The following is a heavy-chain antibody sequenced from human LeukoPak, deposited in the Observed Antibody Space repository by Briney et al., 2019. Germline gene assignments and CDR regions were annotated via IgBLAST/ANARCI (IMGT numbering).Heavy chain of an antibody. V-gene: IGHV4-59*01. CDR2: IYYSGST. J-gene: IGHJ3*02. CDR3: ARSGSYARYCSSTSCLNAFDI. CDR1: GGSISSYY. D-gene: IGHD2-2*01. Sequence: SETLSLTCTVSGGSISSYYWSWIRQPPGKGLEWIGYIYYSGSTNYNPSLKSRVTISVDTSKNQFSLKLSSVTAADTAVYYCARSGSYARYCSSTSCLNAFDIWGQGTMVTVSS.